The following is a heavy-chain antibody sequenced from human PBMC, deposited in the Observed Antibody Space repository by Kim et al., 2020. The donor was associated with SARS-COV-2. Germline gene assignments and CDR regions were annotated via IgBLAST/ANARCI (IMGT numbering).Heavy chain of an antibody. CDR3: TRGYSSSWQGVDY. J-gene: IGHJ4*02. Sequence: GGSLRLSCTASGFTFGDYAMSWFRQAPGKGLEWVGFIRSKAYGGTTEYAASVKGRFTISRDDSKSIAYLQMNSLKTEDTAVYYCTRGYSSSWQGVDYWGQGTLVTVSS. D-gene: IGHD6-13*01. CDR1: GFTFGDYA. CDR2: IRSKAYGGTT. V-gene: IGHV3-49*03.